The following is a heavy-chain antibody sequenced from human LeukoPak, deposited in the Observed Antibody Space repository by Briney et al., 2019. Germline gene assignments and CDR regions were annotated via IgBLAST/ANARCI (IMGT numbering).Heavy chain of an antibody. CDR3: ARVPSGLLYYFDY. Sequence: GGSLRLSCAASGFTFSSYWMSWVRQAPGKGLEWVANIKQDGSEKYYVDSVKGRFTISRDNGKNSLYLQMNSLRAEDTAVYYCARVPSGLLYYFDYWGQGTLVTVSS. D-gene: IGHD3-10*01. J-gene: IGHJ4*02. CDR2: IKQDGSEK. CDR1: GFTFSSYW. V-gene: IGHV3-7*03.